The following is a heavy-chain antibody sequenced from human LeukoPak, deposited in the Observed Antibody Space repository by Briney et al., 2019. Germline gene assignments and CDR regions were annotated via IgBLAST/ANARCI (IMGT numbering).Heavy chain of an antibody. CDR2: ISSSGSTI. V-gene: IGHV3-11*04. J-gene: IGHJ4*02. Sequence: LSLTCTVSGGSISSSSFYWGWIRQAPGKGLEWVSYISSSGSTIYYAHSVKGRLTISSDNSKNTLYLQMNSLRAEDTAVYYCARDQCTNGVCYVPRTYHYFDYWGQGTLVTVSS. CDR1: GGSISSSS. CDR3: ARDQCTNGVCYVPRTYHYFDY. D-gene: IGHD2-8*01.